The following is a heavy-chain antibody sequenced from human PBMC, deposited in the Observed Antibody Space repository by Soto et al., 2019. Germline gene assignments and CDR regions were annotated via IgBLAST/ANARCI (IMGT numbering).Heavy chain of an antibody. V-gene: IGHV4-59*01. CDR2: IYYSGST. CDR1: GGSISSYC. D-gene: IGHD1-1*01. J-gene: IGHJ3*02. Sequence: SETLSLTCTVSGGSISSYCWSWIRQPPGKGLEWIGYIYYSGSTNYNPSLKSRVTISVDTSKNQFSLKLSSVTAADTAVYYCARDASTGDAFDIWGQGTMVTVSS. CDR3: ARDASTGDAFDI.